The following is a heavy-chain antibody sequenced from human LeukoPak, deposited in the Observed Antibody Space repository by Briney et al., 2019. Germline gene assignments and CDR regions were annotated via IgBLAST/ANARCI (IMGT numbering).Heavy chain of an antibody. CDR3: ARRSAQWPTPPDDY. Sequence: GGSLRLSCAASGFTFSSYWMSWVRQAPGKGLEWVANIKQDGSEKYYVDSVKGRFTISRDNAKNSLYLQMNSLRAEDTAVYYCARRSAQWPTPPDDYWGQGTLVTVSS. J-gene: IGHJ4*02. D-gene: IGHD6-19*01. V-gene: IGHV3-7*01. CDR2: IKQDGSEK. CDR1: GFTFSSYW.